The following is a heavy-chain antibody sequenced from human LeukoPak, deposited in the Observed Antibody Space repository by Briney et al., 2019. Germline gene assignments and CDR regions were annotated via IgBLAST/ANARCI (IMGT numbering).Heavy chain of an antibody. D-gene: IGHD6-19*01. CDR3: ARAPGYSSVWGFDY. J-gene: IGHJ4*02. Sequence: SQTLSLTCAISGDSVSSNSAAWNWIRPSPSSGLEWLGRTYYRPKWYNDYAVSVKSRITINPDTSKNQFSLQLNSVTPEDTAVYYCARAPGYSSVWGFDYWGQGALVTVSS. CDR1: GDSVSSNSAA. V-gene: IGHV6-1*01. CDR2: TYYRPKWYN.